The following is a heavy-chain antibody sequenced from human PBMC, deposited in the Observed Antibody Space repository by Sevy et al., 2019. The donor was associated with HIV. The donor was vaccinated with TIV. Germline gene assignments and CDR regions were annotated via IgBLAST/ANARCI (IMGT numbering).Heavy chain of an antibody. Sequence: SETLSLTCTVSGGSISSYYWSWIRQPPGKGLEWIGYIYYSGSTNYNPSLKSRVTISVDTSKNQFSLKLSSVTAADTAVYYCARLLLWFGEYYFDYWGQEPWSPSPQ. CDR1: GGSISSYY. V-gene: IGHV4-59*01. CDR3: ARLLLWFGEYYFDY. D-gene: IGHD3-10*01. CDR2: IYYSGST. J-gene: IGHJ4*01.